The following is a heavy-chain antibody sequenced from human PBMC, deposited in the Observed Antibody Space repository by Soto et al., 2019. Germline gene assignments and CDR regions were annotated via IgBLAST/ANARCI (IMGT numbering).Heavy chain of an antibody. CDR1: GDTYTSYY. J-gene: IGHJ4*02. CDR2: FNPSGGGT. CDR3: ARSAYYYDSSGYTIFDY. V-gene: IGHV1-46*01. D-gene: IGHD3-22*01. Sequence: GASVKVSCKASGDTYTSYYIHWVRQAPGQGLGWMGTFNPSGGGTFYAQKFQGRVTMTGDTSTSTVYMELSRLRSDDTAVYYCARSAYYYDSSGYTIFDYWGQGTLVTVS.